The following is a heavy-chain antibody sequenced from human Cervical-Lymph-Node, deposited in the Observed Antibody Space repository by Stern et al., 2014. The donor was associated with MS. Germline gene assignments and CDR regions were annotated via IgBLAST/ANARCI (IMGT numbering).Heavy chain of an antibody. Sequence: QVTLRESGPALVKPTQTLTLTCSFSGFSLNTEGVAVGWVRQPPGKALEWLGFMYWDDDKRYRPSLKSRLTITKDTSKNQVVLTMTNMDPVDTATYYCTHRPDTGMETWGQGTLVIVSS. D-gene: IGHD5-18*01. CDR3: THRPDTGMET. V-gene: IGHV2-5*02. J-gene: IGHJ5*02. CDR1: GFSLNTEGVA. CDR2: MYWDDDK.